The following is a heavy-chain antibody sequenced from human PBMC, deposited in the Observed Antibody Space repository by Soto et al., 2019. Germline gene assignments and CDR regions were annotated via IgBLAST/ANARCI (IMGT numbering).Heavy chain of an antibody. CDR1: GFTFSSYG. V-gene: IGHV3-30*18. D-gene: IGHD7-27*01. J-gene: IGHJ3*02. CDR2: ISYDGSNK. Sequence: QVQLVESGGGVVQPGRSLRLSCAASGFTFSSYGMHWVRQAPGKGLEWVALISYDGSNKYYADSVKGRFTSSRDNSKNTLYLQMHSLRTEDTAVYYCAKDLGHGGRGAFDIWGQGTMVTVSS. CDR3: AKDLGHGGRGAFDI.